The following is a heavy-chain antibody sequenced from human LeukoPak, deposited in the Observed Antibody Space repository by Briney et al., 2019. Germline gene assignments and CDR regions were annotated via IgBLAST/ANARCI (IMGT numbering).Heavy chain of an antibody. Sequence: GGSLRLSCAASGFTFSSYGMHWVRQAPGKGLEWVAFIQYDGSNEYSADSVKGRFTTSRDNSKNTLYLQMNSLRAEDTAVYYCAKYSGSYQFDYWGQGTLVTVSS. CDR3: AKYSGSYQFDY. CDR2: IQYDGSNE. V-gene: IGHV3-30*02. D-gene: IGHD1-26*01. CDR1: GFTFSSYG. J-gene: IGHJ4*02.